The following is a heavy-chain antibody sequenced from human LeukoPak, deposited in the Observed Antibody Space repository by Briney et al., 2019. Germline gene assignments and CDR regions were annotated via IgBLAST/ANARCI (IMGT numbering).Heavy chain of an antibody. V-gene: IGHV1-46*01. D-gene: IGHD4-17*01. CDR2: ISPGGGDT. CDR3: ARDIYGDSSGGTDY. Sequence: ASVKVSCKASGYIFTTYYLHWVRQAPGQGLEWVGIISPGGGDTRYGEKFQGRVTMTRDTSTSTIYMDLTSLRPDDTAVYYCARDIYGDSSGGTDYWGQGTLVTVSS. CDR1: GYIFTTYY. J-gene: IGHJ4*02.